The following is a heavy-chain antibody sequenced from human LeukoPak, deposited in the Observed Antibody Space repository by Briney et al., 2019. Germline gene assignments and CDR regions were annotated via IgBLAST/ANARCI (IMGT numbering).Heavy chain of an antibody. V-gene: IGHV3-33*01. J-gene: IGHJ4*02. Sequence: PGGSLRLSCAASGFTSSTYGMHWVRQAPGKGLEWVAVIWNEGSNKYYADSVKGRFTISRDNSKNTLYLQMNSLRAEDTAVYYCASGGYSNGRFDYWGQGTLVTVSS. CDR2: IWNEGSNK. CDR1: GFTSSTYG. CDR3: ASGGYSNGRFDY. D-gene: IGHD5-18*01.